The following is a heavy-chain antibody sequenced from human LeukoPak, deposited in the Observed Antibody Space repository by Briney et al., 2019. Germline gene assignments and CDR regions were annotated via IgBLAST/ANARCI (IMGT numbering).Heavy chain of an antibody. CDR3: ATVKYDYGDPVGWFDP. CDR2: ILSTGTT. J-gene: IGHJ5*02. CDR1: GFTFSSYA. Sequence: GGSLRLSCAASGFTFSSYAMSWVRQAPGKGLEWVSHILSTGTTYYADSVRGRFSISRDNAKNTLFLLMTSLRAEDTAVYYCATVKYDYGDPVGWFDPWGQGTLVTVSS. V-gene: IGHV3-23*05. D-gene: IGHD4-17*01.